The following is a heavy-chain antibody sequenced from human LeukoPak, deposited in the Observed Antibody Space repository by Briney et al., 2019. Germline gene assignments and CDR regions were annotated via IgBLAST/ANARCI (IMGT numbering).Heavy chain of an antibody. CDR2: ISAYNGNT. V-gene: IGHV1-18*01. D-gene: IGHD3-22*01. J-gene: IGHJ5*02. CDR3: AREYYYDSSGYYYTPRFFDP. CDR1: GYTFTSYG. Sequence: ASVKVSCKASGYTFTSYGISWVRQAPGQGLEWMGWISAYNGNTNYAQKLQGRVTMTTDTSTSTAYMELRSLRSDDTAVYYCAREYYYDSSGYYYTPRFFDPWGQGTLVTVSS.